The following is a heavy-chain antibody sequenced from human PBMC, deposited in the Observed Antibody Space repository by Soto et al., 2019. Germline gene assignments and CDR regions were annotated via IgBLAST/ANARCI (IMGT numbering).Heavy chain of an antibody. V-gene: IGHV1-46*01. CDR3: ARGGYCSGSAGGYSCYSNLKFDQ. D-gene: IGHD2-15*01. Sequence: ASVKVSCKASGYMFTNYYMHWLRQAPGQGPEWMGIINPRGGSTSYAQKFQGRVTMTRDTSTSTVYMELSSLKSEDTATYYCARGGYCSGSAGGYSCYSNLKFDQWGQGTQVTVSS. CDR2: INPRGGST. CDR1: GYMFTNYY. J-gene: IGHJ4*02.